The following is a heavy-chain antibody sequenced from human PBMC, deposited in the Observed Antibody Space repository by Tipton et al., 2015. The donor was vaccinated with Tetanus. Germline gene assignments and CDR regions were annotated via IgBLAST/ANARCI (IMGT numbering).Heavy chain of an antibody. CDR3: ARDPTVGAPDYFDN. D-gene: IGHD1-26*01. J-gene: IGHJ4*02. Sequence: QVQLVQYGGSVVQPGGSLTLSCSASGFTFRNYAMHWVRQAPGKGLEWVAVISHDAKVTFKRDSVQGRFTISRDNSENMLYLHMNGLRADDTAMYYCARDPTVGAPDYFDNWGQGTLVTVSP. CDR1: GFTFRNYA. CDR2: ISHDAKVT. V-gene: IGHV3-30*04.